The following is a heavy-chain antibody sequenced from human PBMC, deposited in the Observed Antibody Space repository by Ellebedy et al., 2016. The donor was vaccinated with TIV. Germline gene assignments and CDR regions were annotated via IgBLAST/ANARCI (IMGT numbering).Heavy chain of an antibody. Sequence: GESLKISCVASGLTFSYFGFHWVRQAPGKGLEWVAVISNDGSETFYGGSVKGRITISRDNSRNTVDQQMNSLRAEDTAVYFCAKAHEKSLDYWGQGTLVTVSS. V-gene: IGHV3-30*18. CDR3: AKAHEKSLDY. CDR2: ISNDGSET. CDR1: GLTFSYFG. J-gene: IGHJ4*02.